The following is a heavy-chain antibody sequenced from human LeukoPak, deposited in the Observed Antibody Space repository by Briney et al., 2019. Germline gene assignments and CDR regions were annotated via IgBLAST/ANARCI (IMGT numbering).Heavy chain of an antibody. CDR3: AKDIAARNYYYYGMDV. Sequence: GGSLRLSCLTSGFTLSTNAMSWVRQAPGKGLEWISGISGSGASTYYADSVKGRFTISRDNSKNTLYLQMNSLSAEDTAVYYCAKDIAARNYYYYGMDVWGQGTTVTVSS. J-gene: IGHJ6*02. CDR1: GFTLSTNA. D-gene: IGHD6-6*01. V-gene: IGHV3-23*01. CDR2: ISGSGAST.